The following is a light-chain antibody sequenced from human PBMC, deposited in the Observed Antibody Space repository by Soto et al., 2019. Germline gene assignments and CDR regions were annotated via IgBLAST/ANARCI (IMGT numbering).Light chain of an antibody. CDR2: DAS. CDR1: QSVSSSY. V-gene: IGKV3-20*01. J-gene: IGKJ1*01. Sequence: EIVLTQSPGTLSLSPGERATLSCRASQSVSSSYLAWYQQKPGQAPRLLIYDASSRATGIPDRFSGSGSGTDFTLTISRLEPEAIAVYYCQQYGSSPRTFGQGTKVEIK. CDR3: QQYGSSPRT.